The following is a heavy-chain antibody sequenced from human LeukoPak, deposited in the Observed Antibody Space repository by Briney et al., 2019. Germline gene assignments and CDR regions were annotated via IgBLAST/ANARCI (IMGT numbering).Heavy chain of an antibody. D-gene: IGHD3-10*01. Sequence: ASVKVSCKASGYNFTDYYIHWVRQAPGQGLEWMGWINPKSGGTNYAQKFRGRVTMTRDTSISTAYMELSGLRSDDTAVYYCARDALFYFGEVDYWGQGTRVTVSS. CDR2: INPKSGGT. V-gene: IGHV1-2*02. CDR3: ARDALFYFGEVDY. CDR1: GYNFTDYY. J-gene: IGHJ4*02.